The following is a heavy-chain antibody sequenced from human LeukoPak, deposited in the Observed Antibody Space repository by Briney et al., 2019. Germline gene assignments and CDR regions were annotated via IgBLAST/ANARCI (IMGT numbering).Heavy chain of an antibody. CDR3: ASSNDILTGFDY. D-gene: IGHD3-9*01. V-gene: IGHV1-18*01. CDR2: ISAYNGNT. J-gene: IGHJ4*02. CDR1: AYTSTNYG. Sequence: ASVKVSCKASAYTSTNYGVSWLRQAPGQGLEWMGWISAYNGNTNYAQKLQGRVTMTTDTSTSTAYMELRSLRSDDTAVYYCASSNDILTGFDYWGQGTLVTVSS.